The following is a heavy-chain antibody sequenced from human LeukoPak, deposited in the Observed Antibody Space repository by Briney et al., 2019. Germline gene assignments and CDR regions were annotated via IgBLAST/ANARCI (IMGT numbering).Heavy chain of an antibody. CDR3: AGGAGTTVYYIDV. J-gene: IGHJ6*03. CDR1: GFTFSTFP. V-gene: IGHV3-30*01. D-gene: IGHD1-7*01. CDR2: ISNDGTNK. Sequence: GGSLRLSCAASGFTFSTFPMHWVRQAPGKGLQWVAVISNDGTNKYYADSVKGRFTISRDNSKNTLFLQMNSLTTEDTAVYYCAGGAGTTVYYIDVWGNGTTVTVSS.